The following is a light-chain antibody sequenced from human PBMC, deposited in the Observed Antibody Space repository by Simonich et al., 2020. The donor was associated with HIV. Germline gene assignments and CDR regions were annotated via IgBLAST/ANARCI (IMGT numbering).Light chain of an antibody. V-gene: IGKV3-15*01. CDR3: QQYNNWWT. Sequence: EIVMTQSPATLSVSPGERATLSCRANQSVSSTVAWYQQKPGQAPRLLIYGASTRATGIPARFSGSGSGTEFTLTISSMQSEDFAVYYCQQYNNWWTFGQGTKVEIK. CDR1: QSVSST. J-gene: IGKJ1*01. CDR2: GAS.